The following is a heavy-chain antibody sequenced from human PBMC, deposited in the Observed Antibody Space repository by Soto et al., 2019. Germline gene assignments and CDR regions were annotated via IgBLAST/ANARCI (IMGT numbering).Heavy chain of an antibody. J-gene: IGHJ4*02. Sequence: QVQLVESGGGVVQPERSLRLSCAASGFTFSSYGMHWVRQAPGKGLEWVAVISYDGSNKYYADSVKGRFTISRDNSKNTLYLQMNSLRAEDTAVYYCAKVGAAAGRDYWGQGTLVTVSS. V-gene: IGHV3-30*18. CDR1: GFTFSSYG. D-gene: IGHD6-13*01. CDR2: ISYDGSNK. CDR3: AKVGAAAGRDY.